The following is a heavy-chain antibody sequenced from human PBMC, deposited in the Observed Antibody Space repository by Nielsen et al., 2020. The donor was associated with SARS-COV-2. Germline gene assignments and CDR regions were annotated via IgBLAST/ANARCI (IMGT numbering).Heavy chain of an antibody. V-gene: IGHV3-11*01. CDR1: GFTFSDYY. CDR2: ISSSGSTI. Sequence: GESLKISCAASGFTFSDYYMSWIRQAPGKGLEWVSYISSSGSTIYYADSVKGRFTISRDNAKNSLYLQMNSLRAEDTAVYYCARARDGYNYWGFTVVPWYFDLWGRGTLVTVSS. D-gene: IGHD5-24*01. J-gene: IGHJ2*01. CDR3: ARARDGYNYWGFTVVPWYFDL.